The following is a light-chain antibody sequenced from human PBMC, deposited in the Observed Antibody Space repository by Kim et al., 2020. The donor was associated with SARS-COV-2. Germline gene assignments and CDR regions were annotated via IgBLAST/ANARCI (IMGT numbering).Light chain of an antibody. Sequence: SVALGSMLRITCQGARLSFYYASLYQQKTVHAPMLVMYGKNNRPSGIPDRLSGSSSGSTASLTITGAQAEDEADYYCDSRDNSGNQFGGGTQLTVL. V-gene: IGLV3-19*01. J-gene: IGLJ3*02. CDR3: DSRDNSGNQ. CDR1: RLSFYY. CDR2: GKN.